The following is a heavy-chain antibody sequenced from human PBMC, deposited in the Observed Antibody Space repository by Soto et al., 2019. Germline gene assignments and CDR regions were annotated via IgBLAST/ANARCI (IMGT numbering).Heavy chain of an antibody. J-gene: IGHJ6*02. Sequence: GASVKVSCKASGYRFTIYGISWVRQAPGQGLEWLGWISAYDDNTKYAQTLQGRVSMSTDTSTNTAYMELRSLRSDDTAMYYCARGGYYDSSGSRNYHYYGMNVWGQGTTVTVSS. CDR3: ARGGYYDSSGSRNYHYYGMNV. CDR2: ISAYDDNT. V-gene: IGHV1-18*01. D-gene: IGHD3-22*01. CDR1: GYRFTIYG.